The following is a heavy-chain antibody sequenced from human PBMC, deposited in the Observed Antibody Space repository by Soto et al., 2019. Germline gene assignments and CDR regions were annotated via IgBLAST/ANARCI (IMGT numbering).Heavy chain of an antibody. D-gene: IGHD4-17*01. Sequence: PGGSLRLSCAASGFTFSSYGMHWVRQAPGKGLEWVAVISYDGSNKYYADSVKGRFTISRDNSKNTLYLQMNSLRAEDTAVYYCAKDHRTTVTSGYYYYGMDVWGQGTTVTVSS. CDR2: ISYDGSNK. CDR3: AKDHRTTVTSGYYYYGMDV. CDR1: GFTFSSYG. J-gene: IGHJ6*02. V-gene: IGHV3-30*18.